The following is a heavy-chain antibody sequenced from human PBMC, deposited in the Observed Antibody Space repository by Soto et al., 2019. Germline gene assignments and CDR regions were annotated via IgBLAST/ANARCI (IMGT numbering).Heavy chain of an antibody. Sequence: SVKVSCKGAGGTFSSYAISWVRQAPGQGLEWMGGIIPIFGTANYAQKFQGRVTITADKSTSTAYMELSSLRSEDTAVYYCALSLLWFGELSGFDYWGQGTLVIV. V-gene: IGHV1-69*06. CDR3: ALSLLWFGELSGFDY. J-gene: IGHJ4*02. CDR1: GGTFSSYA. CDR2: IIPIFGTA. D-gene: IGHD3-10*01.